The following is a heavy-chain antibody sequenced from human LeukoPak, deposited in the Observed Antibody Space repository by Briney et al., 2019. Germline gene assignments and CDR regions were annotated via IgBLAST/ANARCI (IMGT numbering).Heavy chain of an antibody. D-gene: IGHD6-6*01. CDR1: GYSISSGYY. J-gene: IGHJ5*02. V-gene: IGHV4-38-2*02. CDR2: IYHSGST. CDR3: ARDFGEARPRGWFDP. Sequence: SETLSLTCTVSGYSISSGYYWGWIRQPPGKGLEWIGSIYHSGSTYYNPSLKSRVTISVDTSKNQFSLKLSSVTAADTAVYYCARDFGEARPRGWFDPWGQGTLVTVSS.